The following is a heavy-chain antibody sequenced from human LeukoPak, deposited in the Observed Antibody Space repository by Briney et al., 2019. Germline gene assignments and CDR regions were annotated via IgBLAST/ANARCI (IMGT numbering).Heavy chain of an antibody. J-gene: IGHJ3*02. D-gene: IGHD2-15*01. CDR1: GGSFSGYY. CDR3: ARLWCSGGSCYPFAFDI. V-gene: IGHV4-34*01. CDR2: INHSGST. Sequence: SSETLSLTCAVYGGSFSGYYWSWIRQPPGKGLEWIGEINHSGSTNYNPSLKSRVTISVDTSKNQFSLKLSSVTAADTAVYYCARLWCSGGSCYPFAFDIWGQGTMVTVSS.